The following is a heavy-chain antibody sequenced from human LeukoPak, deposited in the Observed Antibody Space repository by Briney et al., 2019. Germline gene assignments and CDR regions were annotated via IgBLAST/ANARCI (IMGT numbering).Heavy chain of an antibody. CDR2: ISGSGGST. CDR1: GFTFSSYA. CDR3: AKTTGLRLLTPFDY. Sequence: PGGSLRLSCAASGFTFSSYAMSWVRQAPVKGLEWVSAISGSGGSTYYADSVKGRFTISRDNSKNTLYLQMNSLRAEDTAVYYCAKTTGLRLLTPFDYWGQGTLVTVSS. V-gene: IGHV3-23*01. D-gene: IGHD4-17*01. J-gene: IGHJ4*02.